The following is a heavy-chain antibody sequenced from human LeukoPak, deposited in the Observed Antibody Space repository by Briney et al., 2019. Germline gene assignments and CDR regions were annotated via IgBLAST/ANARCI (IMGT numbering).Heavy chain of an antibody. CDR2: ISPSGGIT. V-gene: IGHV3-23*01. J-gene: IGHJ3*02. CDR3: AREGQQQLEDAFDI. Sequence: GGSLRLSCAASGFTFSTYSMNWVRQAPGKGLEWVSGISPSGGITYYTDSVKGRFTISRDNSKNTLYLQMNSLRAEDTAVYYCAREGQQQLEDAFDIWGQGTMVTVSS. D-gene: IGHD6-13*01. CDR1: GFTFSTYS.